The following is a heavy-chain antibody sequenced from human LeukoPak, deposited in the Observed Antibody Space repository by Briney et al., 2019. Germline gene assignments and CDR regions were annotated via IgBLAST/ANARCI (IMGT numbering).Heavy chain of an antibody. CDR2: IYYSGST. V-gene: IGHV4-39*01. CDR1: GGSISSSSYY. Sequence: QSSETLSLTCTVSGGSISSSSYYWGWIRQPPGKGLEWIGSIYYSGSTYYNPSLKSRVTISVDTSKNQFSLKLSSVTAADTAVYYCARRAIFGVVPFDYWGQGTLVTVSS. D-gene: IGHD3-3*01. CDR3: ARRAIFGVVPFDY. J-gene: IGHJ4*02.